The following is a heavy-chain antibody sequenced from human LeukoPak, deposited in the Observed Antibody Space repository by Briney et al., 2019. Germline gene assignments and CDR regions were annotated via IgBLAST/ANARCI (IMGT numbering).Heavy chain of an antibody. Sequence: GGSLRLSCAASGFTFRSYCMNWVRQAPGKGLEGVSYISSSSSTIYYADSVKGRFTLSRDNAKNSLYLQMNSLRAEDTAVYYCAGDGYEIDYWGQGTLVTVSS. D-gene: IGHD5-12*01. CDR3: AGDGYEIDY. V-gene: IGHV3-48*04. CDR2: ISSSSSTI. J-gene: IGHJ4*01. CDR1: GFTFRSYC.